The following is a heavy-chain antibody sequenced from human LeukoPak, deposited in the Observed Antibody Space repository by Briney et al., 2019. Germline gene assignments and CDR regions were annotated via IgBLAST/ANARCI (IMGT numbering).Heavy chain of an antibody. CDR1: GFTFSSYA. CDR3: AREMITFGGVIVSGFDY. V-gene: IGHV3-23*01. D-gene: IGHD3-16*02. Sequence: GGSLRLSCAASGFTFSSYAMSWVRQAPGKGLEWVSAISGSGGSTYYADSVKGRFTISRDNAKNSLYLQMNSLRAEDTAVYYCAREMITFGGVIVSGFDYWGQGTLVTVSS. CDR2: ISGSGGST. J-gene: IGHJ4*02.